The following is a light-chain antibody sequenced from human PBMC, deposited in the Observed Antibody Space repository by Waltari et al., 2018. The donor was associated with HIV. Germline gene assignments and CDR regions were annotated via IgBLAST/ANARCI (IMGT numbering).Light chain of an antibody. CDR3: QQYNHWPLT. Sequence: ETVMTQSPDILSVSPGERPTLSCRASQSVGGDVAWYQQKPGQAPRLRIYGATSRATGIPARFRASGSGTEFILTISSRQSEDFAVYFWQQYNHWPLTFGGGTKVEIK. J-gene: IGKJ4*01. CDR2: GAT. CDR1: QSVGGD. V-gene: IGKV3-15*01.